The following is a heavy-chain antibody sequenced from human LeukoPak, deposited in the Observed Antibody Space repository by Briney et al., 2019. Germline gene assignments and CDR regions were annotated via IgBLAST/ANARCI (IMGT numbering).Heavy chain of an antibody. V-gene: IGHV3-21*01. CDR1: GFTFSDYW. J-gene: IGHJ4*02. CDR3: ASMVRGVMSDY. D-gene: IGHD3-10*01. Sequence: GGSLRLSCTASGFTFSDYWMTWVRQAPGKGLEWVSSISSSSSYIYYADSVKGRFTISRDNAKNSLYLQMNSLRAEDTAVYYCASMVRGVMSDYWGQGTLVTVSS. CDR2: ISSSSSYI.